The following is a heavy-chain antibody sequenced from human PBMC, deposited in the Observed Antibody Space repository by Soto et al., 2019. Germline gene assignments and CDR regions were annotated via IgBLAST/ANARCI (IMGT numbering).Heavy chain of an antibody. D-gene: IGHD2-15*01. J-gene: IGHJ5*02. CDR2: IIPILGIA. Sequence: QVQLVQSGAEVKKPGSSVKVSCKASGGTFSSYTISWVRQAPGQGLEWMGRIIPILGIANYAQKFQGRVTITADKSTSTAYMELSSLRSEDTAVYYCAGGGYCSGGSCYWFDPWGQGTLVTVSS. CDR3: AGGGYCSGGSCYWFDP. V-gene: IGHV1-69*02. CDR1: GGTFSSYT.